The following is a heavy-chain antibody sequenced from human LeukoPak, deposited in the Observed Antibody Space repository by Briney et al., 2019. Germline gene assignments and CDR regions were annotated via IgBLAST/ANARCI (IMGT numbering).Heavy chain of an antibody. D-gene: IGHD7-27*01. Sequence: PSETLSLNRAVYGGAFSGYYWSRVRQPPGKGLGWIGEINHSGSTNYNPTLKSRVTISVDTSKNQFSLKLSSVTAADTAVYYCARGSLNWGLDYWGQGTLVTVSS. CDR3: ARGSLNWGLDY. CDR2: INHSGST. CDR1: GGAFSGYY. J-gene: IGHJ4*02. V-gene: IGHV4-34*01.